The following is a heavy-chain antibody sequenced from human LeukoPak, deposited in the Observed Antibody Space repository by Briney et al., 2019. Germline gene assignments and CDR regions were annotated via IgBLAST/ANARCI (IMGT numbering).Heavy chain of an antibody. CDR1: GGSIDGYY. CDR2: IYSKGST. CDR3: ARVSSSSGYYFDY. V-gene: IGHV4-4*07. J-gene: IGHJ4*02. D-gene: IGHD6-19*01. Sequence: PSETLSLTCTVSGGSIDGYYWNWIRQPAGRGLEWIGRIYSKGSTNSNPSLRSRITMLVDTSKGQFSLKVSSVTAADTAVYYCARVSSSSGYYFDYWGQGTLVTVSS.